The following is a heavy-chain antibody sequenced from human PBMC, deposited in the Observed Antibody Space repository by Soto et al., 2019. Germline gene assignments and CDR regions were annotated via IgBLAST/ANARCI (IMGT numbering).Heavy chain of an antibody. CDR3: ARPGFSSSSEGGGY. D-gene: IGHD6-6*01. CDR2: INAGNGNT. J-gene: IGHJ4*02. Sequence: ASVKVSCKAAGYTFTSYAMHWVRQAPGQRLEWMGWINAGNGNTKYSQKFQGRVTITRDTSASTAYMELSSLRSEDTAVYYCARPGFSSSSEGGGYWGQGTLVTVSS. CDR1: GYTFTSYA. V-gene: IGHV1-3*01.